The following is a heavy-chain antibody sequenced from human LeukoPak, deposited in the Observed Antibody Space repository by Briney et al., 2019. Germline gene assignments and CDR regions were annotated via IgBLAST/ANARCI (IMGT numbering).Heavy chain of an antibody. CDR1: GYTFTSYG. CDR3: ARLYYHDNSGYPFGVFDY. J-gene: IGHJ4*02. CDR2: ISTYNGNT. Sequence: GASVKVSCKAPGYTFTSYGISWVRQAPGQGLEWMGWISTYNGNTNYAQKLQGRVTITRDTSASTAYMELSSLKSEDTAVYYCARLYYHDNSGYPFGVFDYWGQGTLVTVSS. V-gene: IGHV1-18*01. D-gene: IGHD3-22*01.